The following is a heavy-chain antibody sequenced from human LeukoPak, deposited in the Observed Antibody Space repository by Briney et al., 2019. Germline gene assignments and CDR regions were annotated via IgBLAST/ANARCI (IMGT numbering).Heavy chain of an antibody. V-gene: IGHV1-18*01. CDR2: VSAYADNT. J-gene: IGHJ4*02. CDR3: ARDCIGCHGFDY. CDR1: GYTFTTYG. Sequence: ASVKVSCKASGYTFTTYGISWVRQAPGPGLEWMGWVSAYADNTNYIQKLQGRVTMTTDTSTSTAYMELRSLRSDDTAVYYCARDCIGCHGFDYWGQGTLVTVSS. D-gene: IGHD2-15*01.